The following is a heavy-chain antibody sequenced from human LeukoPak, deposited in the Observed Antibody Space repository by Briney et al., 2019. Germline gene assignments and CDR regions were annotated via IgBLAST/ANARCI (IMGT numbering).Heavy chain of an antibody. CDR1: GGSISSSSYY. V-gene: IGHV4-39*07. Sequence: PSETLSLTCTVSGGSISSSSYYWGWIRQPPGKGLEWIASIYYSGSTYYNPSLRSRVTISVDTSKNQFSLKLSSVTAADTAVYYCAVGWELGHFDYWGQGTLVTVSS. CDR3: AVGWELGHFDY. CDR2: IYYSGST. J-gene: IGHJ4*02. D-gene: IGHD1-26*01.